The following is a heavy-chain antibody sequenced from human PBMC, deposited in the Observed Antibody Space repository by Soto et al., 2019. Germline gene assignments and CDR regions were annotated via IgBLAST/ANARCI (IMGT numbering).Heavy chain of an antibody. CDR1: GFSFKNAW. V-gene: IGHV3-15*07. Sequence: EVELVESGGGLVKPGGSLTLSCAASGFSFKNAWMNWVRQAPGKGLEWVGRIKNKNVGGTTDYAAFVKGRFTISRDASENALYLHLNGLKTEDTGVYFCTGLWFGEIYNGWGQGSLVTVSS. D-gene: IGHD3-10*01. CDR3: TGLWFGEIYNG. J-gene: IGHJ4*01. CDR2: IKNKNVGGTT.